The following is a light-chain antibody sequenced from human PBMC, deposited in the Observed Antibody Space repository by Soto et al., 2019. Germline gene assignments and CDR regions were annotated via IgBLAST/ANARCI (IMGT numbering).Light chain of an antibody. Sequence: QSALTQPPSVSGAPGQTITISCSGSSSNLGTNYDVHWYQRLPETAPKLLIYSNTNRPSGVPVRFSGSKSGTSASLAITGLQAEDEADYYCQSYDNILRVIFGGGTKLTVL. CDR2: SNT. CDR1: SSNLGTNYD. V-gene: IGLV1-40*01. J-gene: IGLJ2*01. CDR3: QSYDNILRVI.